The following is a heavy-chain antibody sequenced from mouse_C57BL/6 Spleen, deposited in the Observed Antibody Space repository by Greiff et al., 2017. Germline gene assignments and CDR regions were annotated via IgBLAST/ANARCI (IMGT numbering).Heavy chain of an antibody. CDR3: ARSGLGRSLDY. D-gene: IGHD4-1*01. V-gene: IGHV1-55*01. CDR2: IYPGSGST. Sequence: QVQLKQPGAELVKPGASVKMSCKASGYTFTSYWITWVKQRPGQGLEWIGDIYPGSGSTNYNEKFKSKATLTVDTSSCTAYMQLSSLTSEDSAVYYCARSGLGRSLDYWGQGTTLTVSS. CDR1: GYTFTSYW. J-gene: IGHJ2*01.